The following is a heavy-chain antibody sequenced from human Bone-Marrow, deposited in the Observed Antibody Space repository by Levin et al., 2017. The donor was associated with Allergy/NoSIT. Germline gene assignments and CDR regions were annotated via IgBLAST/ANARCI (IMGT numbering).Heavy chain of an antibody. D-gene: IGHD6-19*01. CDR2: MSYSGRT. Sequence: MASETLSLTCAVSAGSISSVSRWSWVRQTPGKGLEWIGEMSYSGRTNYNPSLKSRVTISVDKSKNQFSLNLSSVTAADTAVYYCARSPLTVAGSRFDSWGQGTLVTVSS. CDR3: ARSPLTVAGSRFDS. J-gene: IGHJ4*02. CDR1: AGSISSVSR. V-gene: IGHV4-4*02.